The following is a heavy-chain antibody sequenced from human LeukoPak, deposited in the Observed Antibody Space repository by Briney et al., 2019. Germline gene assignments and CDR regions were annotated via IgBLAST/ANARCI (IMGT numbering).Heavy chain of an antibody. Sequence: GGSLRLSCAASGFTFTTSAMHWVRQAPGKGLEWVAVISYDGSNKYYADSVKGRFTISRDDSKNTVYLQMNSLRAEDTAVYYCVRGSCGIYCYFDYWGQEALVTVSS. CDR3: VRGSCGIYCYFDY. CDR1: GFTFTTSA. CDR2: ISYDGSNK. V-gene: IGHV3-30-3*01. J-gene: IGHJ4*02. D-gene: IGHD1-26*01.